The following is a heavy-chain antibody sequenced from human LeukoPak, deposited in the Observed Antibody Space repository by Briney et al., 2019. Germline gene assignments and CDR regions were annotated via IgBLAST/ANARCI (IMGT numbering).Heavy chain of an antibody. CDR2: IWYDGSNK. CDR1: GFTFSSYG. Sequence: GGSLRLSCAASGFTFSSYGMHWVRQAPGKGPEWVAVIWYDGSNKYYADSVKGRFTISRDNSKNTLYLQMNSLRAEDTAVYYCARASARLYYYDSSGYWGYFDYWGQGTLVTVSS. D-gene: IGHD3-22*01. J-gene: IGHJ4*02. V-gene: IGHV3-33*01. CDR3: ARASARLYYYDSSGYWGYFDY.